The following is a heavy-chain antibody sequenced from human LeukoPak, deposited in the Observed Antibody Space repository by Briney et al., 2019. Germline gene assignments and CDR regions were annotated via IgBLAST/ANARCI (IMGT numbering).Heavy chain of an antibody. D-gene: IGHD6-19*01. Sequence: SETLSLTCTVSGGSISSGGYYWSWIRQHPGKGLEWIGYIYYSGSTYYNPSLKSRVTISVDTSKNQFSLKLSSVTAADTAVYYCARVFWGRSGRAGTLGYWGQGTLVTVSS. CDR1: GGSISSGGYY. CDR3: ARVFWGRSGRAGTLGY. CDR2: IYYSGST. V-gene: IGHV4-31*03. J-gene: IGHJ4*02.